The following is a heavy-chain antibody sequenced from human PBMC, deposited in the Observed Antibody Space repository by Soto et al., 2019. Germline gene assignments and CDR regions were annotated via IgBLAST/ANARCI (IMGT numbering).Heavy chain of an antibody. CDR2: IYYSGST. D-gene: IGHD3-22*01. Sequence: QMQLYESGPGLVKPSETLSLTCTVSGGSISSSSYYWGWIRQPPGKGLEWIGSIYYSGSTYYNPSLKSRVTISVDTSKNQFSLKLSSVTAADTAVYYCARYYYDSSGYGAYYGMDVWGQGTTVTVSS. CDR3: ARYYYDSSGYGAYYGMDV. J-gene: IGHJ6*02. CDR1: GGSISSSSYY. V-gene: IGHV4-39*01.